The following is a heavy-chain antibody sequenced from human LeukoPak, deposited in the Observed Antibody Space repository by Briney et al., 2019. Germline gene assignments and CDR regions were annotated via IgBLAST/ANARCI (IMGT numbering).Heavy chain of an antibody. J-gene: IGHJ4*02. CDR3: ARDKNYYVSSGYYYSLDY. V-gene: IGHV1-69*13. CDR1: GGTFSSYA. CDR2: IIPIFGTA. Sequence: SVKVSCKASGGTFSSYAISWVRQAPGQGLGWMGGIIPIFGTANYAQKFQGRVTITADESTSTAYMELSSLRSEDTAVYYCARDKNYYVSSGYYYSLDYWGQGTLVTVSS. D-gene: IGHD3-22*01.